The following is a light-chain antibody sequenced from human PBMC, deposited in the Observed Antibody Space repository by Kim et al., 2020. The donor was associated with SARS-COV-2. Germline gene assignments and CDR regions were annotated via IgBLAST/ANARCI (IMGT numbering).Light chain of an antibody. J-gene: IGLJ1*01. CDR2: DDN. CDR1: FSNIETHS. Sequence: QSALTQPPSASGTPGQTVTMSCSGGFSNIETHSVNWYQQVPGTAPKLLIYDDNQRLSGVPDRFSGSKSGSSASLAISGLQSEDEADYYCAAWDDSLNGRVFGTGTKVTVL. CDR3: AAWDDSLNGRV. V-gene: IGLV1-44*01.